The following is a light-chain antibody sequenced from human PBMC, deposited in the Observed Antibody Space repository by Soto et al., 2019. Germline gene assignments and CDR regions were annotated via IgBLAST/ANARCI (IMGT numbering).Light chain of an antibody. J-gene: IGLJ1*01. CDR3: QSYDSSLSGYV. Sequence: QSVLTQPPSVSGAPGQRVTISCTGSSSNIGAGYDVHWYQQLPGTAPKLLIYVNSNRPSGVPDRFSGSKSGTSASLAITGLQAEDEVDYYCQSYDSSLSGYVFGTGTKLTVL. CDR1: SSNIGAGYD. V-gene: IGLV1-40*01. CDR2: VNS.